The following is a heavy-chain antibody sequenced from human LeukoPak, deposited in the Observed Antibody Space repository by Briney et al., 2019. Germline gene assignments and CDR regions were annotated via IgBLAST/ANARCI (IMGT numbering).Heavy chain of an antibody. D-gene: IGHD2-21*02. CDR1: GFTFSTYN. V-gene: IGHV3-21*01. CDR2: ISSSSAYI. Sequence: GGSLRLSCAASGFTFSTYNMNWVRQAPGRGLEWLSCISSSSAYIYYADSVKGRFTISRDNARNSLYLQMNSLRAEDTAVYYCARGSDSEDYWGQGTLVAVSS. J-gene: IGHJ4*02. CDR3: ARGSDSEDY.